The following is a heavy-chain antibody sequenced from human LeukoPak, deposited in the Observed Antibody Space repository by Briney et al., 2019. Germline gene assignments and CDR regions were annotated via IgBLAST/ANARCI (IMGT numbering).Heavy chain of an antibody. CDR3: ALGEYQLLPDY. D-gene: IGHD2-2*01. CDR2: IWADGSNK. Sequence: GGSVRLSCAAAGFTFSSYGMHWVRQAPGKGLEWVAVIWADGSNKYYADSVKGRFTISRDNSKNTLYLQMNSLRAEDTAVYYCALGEYQLLPDYWGQGTLVSVSS. CDR1: GFTFSSYG. J-gene: IGHJ4*02. V-gene: IGHV3-33*01.